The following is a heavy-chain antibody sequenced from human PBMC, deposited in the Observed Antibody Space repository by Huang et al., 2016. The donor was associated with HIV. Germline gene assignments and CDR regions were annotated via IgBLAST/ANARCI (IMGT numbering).Heavy chain of an antibody. CDR1: GFTFSGYG. Sequence: QVQLVESGGGVVQPGRYLRISCAASGFTFSGYGMAWVRQAPGKGVGWLAVISYDAKTKYYADSVKVRFSISRDNSKTTVYLQLNSLRLEDTAVYYCAKGGSAAAVLDFWGQGTLVTVSS. D-gene: IGHD6-13*01. J-gene: IGHJ4*02. CDR3: AKGGSAAAVLDF. CDR2: ISYDAKTK. V-gene: IGHV3-30*18.